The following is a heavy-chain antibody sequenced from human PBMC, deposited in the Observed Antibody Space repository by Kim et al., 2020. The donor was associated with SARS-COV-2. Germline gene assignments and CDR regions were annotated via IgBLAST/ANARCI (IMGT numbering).Heavy chain of an antibody. D-gene: IGHD3-22*01. J-gene: IGHJ4*02. CDR2: T. Sequence: TNYAQKLQGRVPMTTDTSTSTAYMELRSLRSDDTAVYYCARNNYYDSSDYWGQGTLVTVSS. V-gene: IGHV1-18*01. CDR3: ARNNYYDSSDY.